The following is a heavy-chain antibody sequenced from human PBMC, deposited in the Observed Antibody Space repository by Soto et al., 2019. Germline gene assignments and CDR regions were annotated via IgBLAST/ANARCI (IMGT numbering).Heavy chain of an antibody. CDR2: IYYRGNT. J-gene: IGHJ4*02. Sequence: QVQLQESGPGLVKPSETLSLTCTVSGGTINSDYWSWIRQPPGKGLEWIGYIYYRGNTNYNPYLKSRVTISIDTPKNQFSLKLSSVTAADTAVYYCARDPLPGYWGQGTLVTVSS. V-gene: IGHV4-59*01. CDR3: ARDPLPGY. CDR1: GGTINSDY.